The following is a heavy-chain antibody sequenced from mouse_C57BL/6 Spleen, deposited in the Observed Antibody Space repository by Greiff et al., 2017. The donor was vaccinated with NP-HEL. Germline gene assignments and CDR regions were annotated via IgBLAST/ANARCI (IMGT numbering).Heavy chain of an antibody. CDR1: GFTFSSYA. Sequence: EVKLVESGGGLVKPGGSLKLSCAASGFTFSSYAMSWVRQTPEKRLEWVATISDGGSYTYYPDNVKGRFTISRDNAKNNLYLQMSHLKSEETAMYYCARERGDAMDYWGQGTSGTVSS. J-gene: IGHJ4*01. CDR2: ISDGGSYT. CDR3: ARERGDAMDY. V-gene: IGHV5-4*01.